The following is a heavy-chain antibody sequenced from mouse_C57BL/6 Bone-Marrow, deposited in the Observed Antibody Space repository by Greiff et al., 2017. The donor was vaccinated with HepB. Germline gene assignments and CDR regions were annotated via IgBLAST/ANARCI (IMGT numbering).Heavy chain of an antibody. CDR3: ARRGGGYYGGY. V-gene: IGHV1-61*01. J-gene: IGHJ2*01. Sequence: QVQLQQPGAELVRPGSSVKLSCKASGYTFTSYWMDWVKQRPGQGLEWIGNIYPSDSETHYNQKFKDKATLTVDKSSSTAYMQLSSLTSEDSAVYYCARRGGGYYGGYWGQGTTLTVSP. CDR2: IYPSDSET. D-gene: IGHD2-3*01. CDR1: GYTFTSYW.